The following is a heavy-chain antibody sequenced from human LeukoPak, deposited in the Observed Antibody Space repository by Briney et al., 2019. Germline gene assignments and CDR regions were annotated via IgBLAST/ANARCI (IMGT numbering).Heavy chain of an antibody. Sequence: PGGSLRLSRAASGFTFSDHYMDWVRQAPGKGLEWLARSRDKAKSYSTEHAASVKGRFTISRDNSKNSLYLQMNSLKTEDTVVYYCARRSNSYYTFDYWGQGTLVTVSS. CDR3: ARRSNSYYTFDY. J-gene: IGHJ4*02. D-gene: IGHD1-26*01. CDR1: GFTFSDHY. CDR2: SRDKAKSYST. V-gene: IGHV3-72*01.